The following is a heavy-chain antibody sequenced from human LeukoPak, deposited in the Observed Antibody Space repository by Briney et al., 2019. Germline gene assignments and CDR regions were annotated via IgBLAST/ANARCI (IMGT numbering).Heavy chain of an antibody. CDR3: ARRAAAGRCFGY. J-gene: IGHJ4*02. CDR2: ISSGGSTI. CDR1: GFTFSDYY. V-gene: IGHV3-11*01. D-gene: IGHD6-13*01. Sequence: PGGSLRLSCAVSGFTFSDYYMSWIRQAPGKGLEWVSYISSGGSTISHADSVKGRFTISRDNAENSLYLQMNSLRAEDTAVYYCARRAAAGRCFGYWGQGTLVTVSS.